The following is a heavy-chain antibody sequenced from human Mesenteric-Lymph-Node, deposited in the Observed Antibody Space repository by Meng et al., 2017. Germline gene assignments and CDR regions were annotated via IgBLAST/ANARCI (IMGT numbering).Heavy chain of an antibody. CDR3: TPEATTMTTFVF. J-gene: IGHJ4*02. D-gene: IGHD4-17*01. Sequence: GESLKISCAASGFTFTGTWMSWVRQAPGKGLEWVGRSYSESSGGAADYAAPVKGRFTISRDDSKATVFLQMNNVESADTAVYYCTPEATTMTTFVFGGEGTLVTVSS. CDR1: GFTFTGTW. CDR2: SYSESSGGAA. V-gene: IGHV3-15*01.